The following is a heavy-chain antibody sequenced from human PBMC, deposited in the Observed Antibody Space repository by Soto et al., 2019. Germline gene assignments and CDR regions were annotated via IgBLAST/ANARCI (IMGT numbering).Heavy chain of an antibody. J-gene: IGHJ4*02. Sequence: ASVKVSCKASGNTFTNYYIHWVRQAPGQGLEWMGKIYPSFGHTTYAQKFLGRVTMTRDTSTSTLYMELTSLRSEDTAVYYCARGGHVVVVTAALDYWGQGIQVTVSS. D-gene: IGHD2-21*02. CDR2: IYPSFGHT. V-gene: IGHV1-46*01. CDR3: ARGGHVVVVTAALDY. CDR1: GNTFTNYY.